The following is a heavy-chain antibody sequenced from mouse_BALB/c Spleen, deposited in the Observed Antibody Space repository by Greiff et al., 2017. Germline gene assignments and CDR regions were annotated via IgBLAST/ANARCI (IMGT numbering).Heavy chain of an antibody. CDR3: ARGLRQFAY. V-gene: IGHV3-2*02. D-gene: IGHD2-2*01. CDR1: GYSITSDYA. J-gene: IGHJ3*01. CDR2: ISYSGST. Sequence: VQLQESGPGLVKPSQSLSLTCTVTGYSITSDYAWNWIRQFPGNKLEWMGYISYSGSTSYNPSLKSRISITRDTSKNQFFLQLNSVTTEDTTTYYCARGLRQFAYWGQGTLVTVSA.